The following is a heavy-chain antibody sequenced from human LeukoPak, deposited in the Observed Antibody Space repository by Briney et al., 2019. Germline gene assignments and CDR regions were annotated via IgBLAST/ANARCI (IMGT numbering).Heavy chain of an antibody. J-gene: IGHJ4*02. V-gene: IGHV3-49*03. CDR1: GFTFGDYA. D-gene: IGHD5-12*01. CDR2: IRSKAYGGTT. Sequence: GGSLRLSCTASGFTFGDYAMSWFRQAPGKGLEWVGFIRSKAYGGTTEYAASVKGRFTISRDDSKSIAYLQMNSLKTEDTAVYYCTRAAELSGYAYFDYWGQGTLVTVSS. CDR3: TRAAELSGYAYFDY.